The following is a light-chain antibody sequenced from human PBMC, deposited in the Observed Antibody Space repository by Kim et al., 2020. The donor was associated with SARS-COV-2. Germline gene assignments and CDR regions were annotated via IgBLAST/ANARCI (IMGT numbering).Light chain of an antibody. CDR2: STD. CDR3: ATWDDSLDAYV. V-gene: IGLV1-44*01. J-gene: IGLJ1*01. Sequence: QSVVTQPPLASGTPGQRVTASCSGSSSNIGTNTVNWYQQLPGTAPKLLIYSTDQRPSGVPDRFSGSKSGTSASLAISGLQPEDEADYYCATWDDSLDAYVFASGTKVTVL. CDR1: SSNIGTNT.